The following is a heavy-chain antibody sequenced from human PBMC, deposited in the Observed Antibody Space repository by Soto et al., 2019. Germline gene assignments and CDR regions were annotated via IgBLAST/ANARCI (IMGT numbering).Heavy chain of an antibody. CDR2: INPNSGGT. CDR3: ARDIVPLYYRSGSYPYYYGMDV. V-gene: IGHV1-2*04. J-gene: IGHJ6*02. D-gene: IGHD3-10*01. CDR1: GYTFTGYY. Sequence: QVQLVQSGAEVKKPGASVKVSCKASGYTFTGYYMHWVRQAPGQGLEWMGWINPNSGGTNYAQKFQGWVTMTRDTSISTAYMELSRLRSDDTAVYYCARDIVPLYYRSGSYPYYYGMDVWGQGTTVTVSS.